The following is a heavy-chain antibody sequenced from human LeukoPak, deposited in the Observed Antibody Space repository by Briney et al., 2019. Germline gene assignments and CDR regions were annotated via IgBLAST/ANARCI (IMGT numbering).Heavy chain of an antibody. V-gene: IGHV1-8*01. J-gene: IGHJ5*02. CDR3: ARGFDGCSGGSCYRFDP. Sequence: ASVKVSCKASGYTFTSYDINWVRQATGQGLEWMGWMNPNSYNTGYAQKFQGRVTMTRNTSISTAYMELSSLRSEDTAVYYCARGFDGCSGGSCYRFDPWGQGTLVTVSS. CDR2: MNPNSYNT. CDR1: GYTFTSYD. D-gene: IGHD2-15*01.